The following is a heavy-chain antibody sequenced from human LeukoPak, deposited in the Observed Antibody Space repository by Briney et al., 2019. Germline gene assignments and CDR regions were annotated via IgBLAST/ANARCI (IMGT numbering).Heavy chain of an antibody. CDR3: ARAHNSNYVWAPWFDP. CDR1: GYIFTSNY. CDR2: INPSGGST. D-gene: IGHD4-11*01. Sequence: ASVKVSCKASGYIFTSNYMHWVRQAPGQGLEWMGIINPSGGSTSYAQKFQGRVTMTRDTSTSTVYMELSSLRSEDTAVYYCARAHNSNYVWAPWFDPWGQGTLVTVSS. J-gene: IGHJ5*02. V-gene: IGHV1-46*01.